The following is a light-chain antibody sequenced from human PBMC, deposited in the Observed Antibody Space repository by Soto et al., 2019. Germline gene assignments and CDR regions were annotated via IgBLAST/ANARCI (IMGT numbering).Light chain of an antibody. Sequence: AIRMTQSPSSFSASTGDRVTITCRASQGISSYLAWYQQKPGKAPKLLIYAASTLQSGVPSRFSGSGSGTDFTLTINYLQSEDFATYYCQQYYNYPALTFGGGTKVEIK. CDR2: AAS. CDR1: QGISSY. V-gene: IGKV1-8*01. CDR3: QQYYNYPALT. J-gene: IGKJ4*01.